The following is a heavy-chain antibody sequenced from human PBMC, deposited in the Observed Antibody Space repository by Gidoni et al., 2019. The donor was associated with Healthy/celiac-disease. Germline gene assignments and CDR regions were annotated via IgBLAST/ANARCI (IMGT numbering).Heavy chain of an antibody. CDR1: GGSFSGYY. CDR2: IKHSGST. Sequence: QVQLQQWGAGLLKPSDTLSLTCAVYGGSFSGYYWSWIRQPTGKGLEWIGEIKHSGSTNYNPSLKSRVTISVDTSKNQFSLKLSSVTAADTAVYYCARGRLWPLYNYYYSYGMDVWGQGTTVTVSS. D-gene: IGHD5-18*01. V-gene: IGHV4-34*01. CDR3: ARGRLWPLYNYYYSYGMDV. J-gene: IGHJ6*02.